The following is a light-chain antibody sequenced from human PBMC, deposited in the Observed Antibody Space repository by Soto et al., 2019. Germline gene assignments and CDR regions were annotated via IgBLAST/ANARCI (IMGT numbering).Light chain of an antibody. Sequence: DIVMTQSPDSLAVSLGERATINCKSSQSVLYSSNNKKYLAWYQQKPGQPPKLLIYWASTRESGVPDRFSGSGSGTDFTLTISSLQAEDVAVYYCQQYYSIPHTFGQGTKLEIK. CDR1: QSVLYSSNNKKY. J-gene: IGKJ2*01. CDR3: QQYYSIPHT. V-gene: IGKV4-1*01. CDR2: WAS.